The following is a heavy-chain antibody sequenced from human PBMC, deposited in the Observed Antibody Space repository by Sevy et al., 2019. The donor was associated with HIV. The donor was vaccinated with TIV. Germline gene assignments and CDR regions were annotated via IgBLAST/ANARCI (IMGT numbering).Heavy chain of an antibody. CDR2: IRSKLYGGTT. D-gene: IGHD3-10*01. Sequence: GGSLRLSCSASGFSFDNYVMNWFRQAPGKGLEWVGFIRSKLYGGTTEYAASVKGRFTISRDDSKSIAYLQMNSLKTDDSGVYYCSRDRYGSQSYAADHWGQGTLVTVSS. V-gene: IGHV3-49*03. CDR3: SRDRYGSQSYAADH. CDR1: GFSFDNYV. J-gene: IGHJ5*02.